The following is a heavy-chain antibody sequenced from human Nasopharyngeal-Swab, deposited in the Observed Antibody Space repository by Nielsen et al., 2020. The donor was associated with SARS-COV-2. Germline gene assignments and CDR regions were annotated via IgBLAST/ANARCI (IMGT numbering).Heavy chain of an antibody. CDR3: TKDSGWLATF. D-gene: IGHD6-19*01. CDR1: GFTFSNSD. Sequence: GESLKISCAASGFTFSNSDMSWVRQAPGKGLEWVSGIARSGTTTYYADSVKGRFTISRDNSKNTLYLQMNSLRAGDTALYYCTKDSGWLATFWGQGTAVTVSS. V-gene: IGHV3-23*01. CDR2: IARSGTTT. J-gene: IGHJ6*02.